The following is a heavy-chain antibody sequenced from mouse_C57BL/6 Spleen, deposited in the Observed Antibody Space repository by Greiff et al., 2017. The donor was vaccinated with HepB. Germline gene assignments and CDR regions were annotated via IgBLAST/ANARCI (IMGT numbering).Heavy chain of an antibody. CDR3: ARERAAYYSNYDYFDY. V-gene: IGHV1-69*01. CDR2: IDPSDSYT. J-gene: IGHJ2*01. CDR1: GYTFTSYW. D-gene: IGHD2-5*01. Sequence: QVQLQQPGAELVMPGASVKLSCKASGYTFTSYWMHWVKQRPGQGLEWIGEIDPSDSYTNYNQKFKGKSTLTVDKSSSTAYMQLSSLTSEDSAVYYCARERAAYYSNYDYFDYWGQGTTLTVSS.